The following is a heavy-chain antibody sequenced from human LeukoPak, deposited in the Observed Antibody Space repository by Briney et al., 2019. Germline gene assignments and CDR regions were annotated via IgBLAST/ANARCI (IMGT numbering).Heavy chain of an antibody. D-gene: IGHD1-1*01. J-gene: IGHJ3*02. CDR1: GLTVGSNY. Sequence: AGGSLRLSCAASGLTVGSNYMTWVRQAPGKGLAWVSVIYSAGDTYYTDSVKGRFTISRDNSQNTVYLQMNSLRAEDTAVYYCARDLNAQSRAFDIWGRGTMVTVSS. CDR3: ARDLNAQSRAFDI. V-gene: IGHV3-53*01. CDR2: IYSAGDT.